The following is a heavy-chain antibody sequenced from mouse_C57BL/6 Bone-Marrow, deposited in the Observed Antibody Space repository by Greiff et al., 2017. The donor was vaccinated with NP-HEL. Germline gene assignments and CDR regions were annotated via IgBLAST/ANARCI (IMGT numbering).Heavy chain of an antibody. J-gene: IGHJ4*01. CDR2: INPSSGYT. CDR1: GYTFTSYW. D-gene: IGHD1-1*02. Sequence: QVQLKQSGAELAKPGASVKLSCKASGYTFTSYWMHWVKQRPGQGLEWIGYINPSSGYTKYNQKFKDKATLTADKSSSTAYMQLSSLTYEDSAVSYCARPGRGNYYAIDYWGQGTSVTVSS. CDR3: ARPGRGNYYAIDY. V-gene: IGHV1-7*01.